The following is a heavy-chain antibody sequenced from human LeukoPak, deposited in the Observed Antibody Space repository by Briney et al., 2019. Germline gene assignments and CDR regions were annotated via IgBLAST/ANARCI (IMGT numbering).Heavy chain of an antibody. V-gene: IGHV3-21*01. Sequence: GGSLRLSCAASGFTFSTFSMNWVRQTPGKGLEWVSAISGSGSDIYYADSVKGRFTISRDNPKRSLYLQMNSLRAEDTAVYYCARRTFPNDTFDVWGQGTVVTVSS. CDR3: ARRTFPNDTFDV. D-gene: IGHD1-7*01. J-gene: IGHJ3*01. CDR2: ISGSGSDI. CDR1: GFTFSTFS.